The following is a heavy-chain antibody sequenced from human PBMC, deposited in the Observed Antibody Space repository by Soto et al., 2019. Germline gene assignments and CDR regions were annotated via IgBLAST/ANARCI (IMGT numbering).Heavy chain of an antibody. Sequence: PSETLSLTCAVYGGCFSSNIHYWGWIRQPPGKGLEWIGSIYYSGSTYYNPSLKSRVTISVDTSKNQFSLKLSSVTAADTAVYYCTAFNYYYGVDVWGQGTTVT. CDR3: TAFNYYYGVDV. D-gene: IGHD3-10*01. CDR2: IYYSGST. J-gene: IGHJ6*02. CDR1: GGCFSSNIHY. V-gene: IGHV4-39*01.